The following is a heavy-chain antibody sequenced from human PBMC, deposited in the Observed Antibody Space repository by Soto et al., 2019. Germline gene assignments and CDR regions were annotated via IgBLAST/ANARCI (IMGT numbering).Heavy chain of an antibody. V-gene: IGHV1-2*02. CDR3: ARGPRYGMDV. CDR2: INPNNGVT. J-gene: IGHJ6*02. Sequence: GASVKVSCKASGYTFIGFYMHCVRQAPGQGLEWMGFINPNNGVTKYAQKFQGRVTMTRDTSISTAYMEVSRLRSDDTAVYYCARGPRYGMDVWGQGTTVTVSS. CDR1: GYTFIGFY.